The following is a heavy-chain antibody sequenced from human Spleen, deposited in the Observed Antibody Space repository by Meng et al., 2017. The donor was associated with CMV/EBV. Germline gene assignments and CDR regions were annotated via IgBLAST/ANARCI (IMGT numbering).Heavy chain of an antibody. CDR1: YSFTSYS. J-gene: IGHJ5*02. V-gene: IGHV1-18*01. Sequence: YSFTSYSITWVRQAPGQGLEWMGWLTGYDSNTNYAQRFQGRVTMTTDTSTTTAYMELRSLTSDDTAVYYCARRFCSTASCYNDWFDPWGQGTLVTVSS. CDR3: ARRFCSTASCYNDWFDP. D-gene: IGHD2-2*02. CDR2: LTGYDSNT.